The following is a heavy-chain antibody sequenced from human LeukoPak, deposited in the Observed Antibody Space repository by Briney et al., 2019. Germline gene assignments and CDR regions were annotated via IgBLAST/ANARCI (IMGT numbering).Heavy chain of an antibody. J-gene: IGHJ5*02. V-gene: IGHV4-34*01. D-gene: IGHD1-14*01. CDR1: GGSFSGYY. CDR3: ARRRMPRGAFDP. CDR2: INHSGST. Sequence: PSETLSLTCAVYGGSFSGYYWSWIRQPPGKELEWIGEINHSGSTNYNPSLKSRVTISVDTSKNQFSLKLSSVTAADTAVYYCARRRMPRGAFDPWGQGTLVTVSS.